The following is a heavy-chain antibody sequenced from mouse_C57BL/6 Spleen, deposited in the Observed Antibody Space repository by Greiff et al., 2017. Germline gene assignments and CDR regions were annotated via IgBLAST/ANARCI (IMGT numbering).Heavy chain of an antibody. V-gene: IGHV1-64*01. CDR3: ARSIRDCYFDV. J-gene: IGHJ1*03. Sequence: QVQLQQPGAELVKPGASVKLSCKASGYTFTSYWMHWVKQRPGQGLEWIGMIRPNSGSTNYNEKSKSKATLTVDKSSSTAYMQLSSLTSEDSAVYYGARSIRDCYFDVWGTGTTVTGSS. CDR1: GYTFTSYW. CDR2: IRPNSGST.